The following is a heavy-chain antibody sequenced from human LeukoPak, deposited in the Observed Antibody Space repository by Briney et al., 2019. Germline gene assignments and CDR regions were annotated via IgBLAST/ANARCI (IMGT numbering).Heavy chain of an antibody. CDR3: AKNLIPEQLVLNF. V-gene: IGHV4-39*07. CDR2: IYYSGST. D-gene: IGHD6-13*01. J-gene: IGHJ4*02. CDR1: GGSISSSSYY. Sequence: SETLSLTCTVSGGSISSSSYYWGWIRQPPGKGLEWIGSIYYSGSTYYNPSLKSRVTMSVDTSKNQFSLNLRSVTPEDTAVYYCAKNLIPEQLVLNFWGQGTLVTVSS.